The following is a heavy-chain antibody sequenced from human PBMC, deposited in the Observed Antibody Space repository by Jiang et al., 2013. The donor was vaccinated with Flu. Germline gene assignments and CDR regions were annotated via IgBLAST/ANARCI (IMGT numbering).Heavy chain of an antibody. J-gene: IGHJ4*02. V-gene: IGHV5-51*01. CDR1: GYSFTSYW. CDR3: ARRYCSGGSCYAHFDY. Sequence: GAEVKKPGESLKISCKGSGYSFTSYWIGWVRQMPGKGLEWMGIIYPGDSDTRYSPSFQGQVTISADKSISTAYLQWSSLKASDTAMYYCARRYCSGGSCYAHFDYWGQGTLVTVSS. CDR2: IYPGDSDT. D-gene: IGHD2-15*01.